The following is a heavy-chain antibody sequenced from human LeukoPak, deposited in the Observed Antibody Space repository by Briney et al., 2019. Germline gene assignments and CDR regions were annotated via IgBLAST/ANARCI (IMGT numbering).Heavy chain of an antibody. CDR2: IYYGGST. CDR1: GGSISSYY. CDR3: ARDSESGSYAAY. Sequence: PSEALSLTCTVSGGSISSYYWSWIRQPPGKGLEWVGYIYYGGSTNYYPSRESRVTISVDTSKNQFSLKLSSVTAADKAVYYCARDSESGSYAAYWGQGTLVTVSS. D-gene: IGHD1-26*01. J-gene: IGHJ4*02. V-gene: IGHV4-59*01.